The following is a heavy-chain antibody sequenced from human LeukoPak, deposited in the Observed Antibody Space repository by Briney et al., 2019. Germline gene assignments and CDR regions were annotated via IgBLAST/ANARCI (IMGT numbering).Heavy chain of an antibody. CDR3: ARALTARPGAEFGY. V-gene: IGHV4-61*02. CDR2: IYTSGST. Sequence: PSQTLSLTCTVSVGSISSGSYYWSWIRRPAGKGLEWIGRIYTSGSTNYNPSLKSRVTISVDTSKNQFSLKLSSVTAADTAVYYCARALTARPGAEFGYWGQGTLVTVSS. J-gene: IGHJ4*02. CDR1: VGSISSGSYY. D-gene: IGHD6-6*01.